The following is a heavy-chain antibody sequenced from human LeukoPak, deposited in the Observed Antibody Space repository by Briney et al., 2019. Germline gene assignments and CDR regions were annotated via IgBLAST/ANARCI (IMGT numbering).Heavy chain of an antibody. CDR2: IYSGGST. Sequence: GGSLRLSCAASGFTVSSNYMSWVRQAPGKGLEWVSVIYSGGSTYYADSVKGRFTISRDNSKNTLYLQMNSLRAEDTAVYYCARDLAIYDILTGYSGNWFDPWGQGTLVTVSS. CDR3: ARDLAIYDILTGYSGNWFDP. J-gene: IGHJ5*02. D-gene: IGHD3-9*01. V-gene: IGHV3-66*01. CDR1: GFTVSSNY.